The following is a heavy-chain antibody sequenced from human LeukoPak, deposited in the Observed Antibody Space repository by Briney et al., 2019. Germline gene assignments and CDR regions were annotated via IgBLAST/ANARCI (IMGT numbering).Heavy chain of an antibody. D-gene: IGHD3-16*01. V-gene: IGHV3-21*01. J-gene: IGHJ4*02. CDR3: ASSAGRAPYHFDY. Sequence: GGSLRLSCAASGFTFSSYAMSWVRQAPGKGLEWVSSISSSSSYIYYADSVKGRFTISRDNAKNSLYLQMNSLRAEDTAVYYCASSAGRAPYHFDYWGQGTLVTVSS. CDR2: ISSSSSYI. CDR1: GFTFSSYA.